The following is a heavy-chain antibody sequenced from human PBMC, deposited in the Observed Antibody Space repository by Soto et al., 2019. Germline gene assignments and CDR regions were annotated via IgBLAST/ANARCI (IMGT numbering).Heavy chain of an antibody. Sequence: ALVKVSCKASGYTFTSYTVSWVRQDPGQGLEWVGWIGPSSGNTDSARNLQGRVTMTTDTSTSTAYMELRSLRSDDTAVYYCARDTGPNFQYYFDSWGQGTPVTVSS. CDR3: ARDTGPNFQYYFDS. J-gene: IGHJ4*02. V-gene: IGHV1-18*01. CDR2: IGPSSGNT. D-gene: IGHD2-8*01. CDR1: GYTFTSYT.